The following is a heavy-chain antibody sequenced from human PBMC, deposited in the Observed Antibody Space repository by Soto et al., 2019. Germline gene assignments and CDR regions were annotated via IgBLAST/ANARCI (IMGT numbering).Heavy chain of an antibody. CDR2: IWYDGRNI. J-gene: IGHJ3*01. Sequence: QVQLVESGGGVVLPGRALRLSCSAPGFNVNSYGVHWVRQAPGKGLEWVAVIWYDGRNIFYADSVKDRFTVSRDNSKNTVYFQMNNLRVEDTALYYWASDSGHLSTYVSDALDFWGQGTMVTVSS. CDR3: ASDSGHLSTYVSDALDF. CDR1: GFNVNSYG. D-gene: IGHD3-10*02. V-gene: IGHV3-33*01.